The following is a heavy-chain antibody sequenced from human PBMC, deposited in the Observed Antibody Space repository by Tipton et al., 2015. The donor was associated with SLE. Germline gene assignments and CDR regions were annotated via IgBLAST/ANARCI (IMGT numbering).Heavy chain of an antibody. D-gene: IGHD1-1*01. CDR3: ARGPTGNEAFDF. CDR1: GGSVNMNY. J-gene: IGHJ3*01. Sequence: TLSLTCTVSGGSVNMNYWSWIRQPPGKGLEWIGYISYTGSTNDNPSLKSRVTMSVDTSKNQFSLNLSSVTAADTAVYYCARGPTGNEAFDFWGQGTMATVSS. CDR2: ISYTGST. V-gene: IGHV4-59*02.